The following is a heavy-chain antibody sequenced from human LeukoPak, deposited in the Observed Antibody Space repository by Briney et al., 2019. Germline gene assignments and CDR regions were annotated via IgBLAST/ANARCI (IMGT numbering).Heavy chain of an antibody. J-gene: IGHJ6*02. CDR2: IYYSGST. D-gene: IGHD3-10*01. CDR3: ARDYYSFARYYYGMDV. Sequence: SETLSLTCTVSGGSISSSSYYWGWIRQPPGKGLEWIGSIYYSGSTYYNPSLKSRVTISVDTSKNQFSLKLSSVTAADTAVYYCARDYYSFARYYYGMDVWGQGTMVTVSS. V-gene: IGHV4-39*02. CDR1: GGSISSSSYY.